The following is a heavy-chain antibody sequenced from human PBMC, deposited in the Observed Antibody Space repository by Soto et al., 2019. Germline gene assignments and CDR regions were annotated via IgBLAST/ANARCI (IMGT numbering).Heavy chain of an antibody. CDR3: ARDSYYHVEV. CDR1: VFTFNDYW. J-gene: IGHJ6*03. CDR2: IKTDGSEE. Sequence: SVRLSCAASVFTFNDYWMASVRQTPGKGLVWLANIKTDGSEEYYLDSVKGRFTVSRDNAKNSLYLQMNSLRAEDTAVYYCARDSYYHVEVWGQGTTVTVPS. V-gene: IGHV3-7*01.